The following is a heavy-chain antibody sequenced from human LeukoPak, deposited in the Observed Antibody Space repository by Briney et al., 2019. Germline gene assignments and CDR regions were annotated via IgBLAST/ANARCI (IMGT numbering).Heavy chain of an antibody. J-gene: IGHJ3*02. V-gene: IGHV1-2*04. CDR2: INPNSGGT. CDR3: ARVGFVGATPHDAFDI. CDR1: GYTFTGYY. D-gene: IGHD1-26*01. Sequence: ASVKVSCKASGYTFTGYYMHWVRQAPGQGLEWMGWINPNSGGTNYAQKFQGWVTMTRDTSISTAYMELSRLRSDDTAVYYCARVGFVGATPHDAFDIWGQGTMVTVSS.